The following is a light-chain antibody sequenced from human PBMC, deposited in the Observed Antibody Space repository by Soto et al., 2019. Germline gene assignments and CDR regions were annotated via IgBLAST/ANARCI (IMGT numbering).Light chain of an antibody. V-gene: IGLV2-11*01. CDR3: CSYVGSDTSFV. CDR2: DVS. J-gene: IGLJ1*01. CDR1: TSDVGGYNF. Sequence: QSVLTQPRSVSGSPGQSVTISCTETTSDVGGYNFVSWYQQRPGKVPKLMIYDVSIRPSGVPDRFSGSKSGNTASLTISGLQAEDEADYYCCSYVGSDTSFVFGSGTKATVL.